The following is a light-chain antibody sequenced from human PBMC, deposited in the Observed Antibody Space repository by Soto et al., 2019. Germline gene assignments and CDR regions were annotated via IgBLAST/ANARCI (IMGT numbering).Light chain of an antibody. V-gene: IGLV2-14*03. J-gene: IGLJ3*02. Sequence: QPASVSGSPGQSITISCTGTSSDVGSTFNYVSWYQHHPGKAPRLIMSDVNHRPSGVSDRFSGSKSGNTASLTISGLQAEDEAHYFCSAYSTGSTPVLFGGGTKVTVL. CDR3: SAYSTGSTPVL. CDR2: DVN. CDR1: SSDVGSTFNY.